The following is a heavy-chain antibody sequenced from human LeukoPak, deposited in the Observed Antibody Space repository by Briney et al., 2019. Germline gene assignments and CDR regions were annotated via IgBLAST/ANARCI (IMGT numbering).Heavy chain of an antibody. CDR3: ARDIAAAGIGTYDY. CDR1: GFTFSSYA. J-gene: IGHJ4*02. V-gene: IGHV3-30-3*01. D-gene: IGHD6-13*01. CDR2: ISYDGSNK. Sequence: GGSLRLSCAASGFTFSSYAMHWVRQAPGKGLEWVAVISYDGSNKYYADSVKGRFTISRDNAKNSLYLQMNSLRAEDTTVYYCARDIAAAGIGTYDYWGQGTLVTVSS.